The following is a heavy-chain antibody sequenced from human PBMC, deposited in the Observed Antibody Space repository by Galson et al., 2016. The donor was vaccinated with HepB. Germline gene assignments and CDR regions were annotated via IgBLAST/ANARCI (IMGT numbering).Heavy chain of an antibody. CDR1: GFSFSAYG. CDR3: AKGGMSLSYQLLVDYFYYAMDV. CDR2: ISYDGMNE. V-gene: IGHV3-30*18. Sequence: SLRLSCAASGFSFSAYGMHWVRQVPGKGLEWVAIISYDGMNEYYAESVKGRFTIPRDNSKNKVFLQMESLRTEDTALYYCAKGGMSLSYQLLVDYFYYAMDVWGRGTTVTVSS. J-gene: IGHJ6*02. D-gene: IGHD1-1*01.